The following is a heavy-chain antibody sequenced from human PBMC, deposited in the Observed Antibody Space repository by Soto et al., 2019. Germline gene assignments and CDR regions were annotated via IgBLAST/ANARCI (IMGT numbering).Heavy chain of an antibody. CDR2: ISHTGTT. Sequence: QVQLQQWGAGLLKPLETLSLTCAVSGGSLSGSHWSWIRQPPGKGPEWIGEISHTGTTSYNPSLKGRVTISVATSKSQYSLKLTSVTAADTAVYYCARFSGQPVVVTADNWFDPWGQGTLVTVSS. CDR3: ARFSGQPVVVTADNWFDP. J-gene: IGHJ5*02. CDR1: GGSLSGSH. V-gene: IGHV4-34*01. D-gene: IGHD2-21*02.